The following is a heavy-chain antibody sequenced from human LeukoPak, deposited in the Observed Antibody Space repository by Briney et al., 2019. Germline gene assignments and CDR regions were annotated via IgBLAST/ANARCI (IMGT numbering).Heavy chain of an antibody. J-gene: IGHJ4*02. CDR2: FLYSGTT. D-gene: IGHD1-26*01. CDR3: ATLVYSGSRYHFDT. CDR1: NGAVKNYY. Sequence: SETLSLTCSVSNGAVKNYYWTWIRQPPGQGLEWIGNFLYSGTTTYRASLDSRLIISVDNSKNTVSLRLFSVTAADTAVYYCATLVYSGSRYHFDTWGQGALVTVSS. V-gene: IGHV4-59*02.